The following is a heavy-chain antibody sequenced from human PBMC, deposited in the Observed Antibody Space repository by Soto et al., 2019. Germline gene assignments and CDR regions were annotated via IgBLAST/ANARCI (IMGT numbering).Heavy chain of an antibody. CDR1: RFPFSSYG. CDR2: TSFDGGKK. J-gene: IGHJ6*02. D-gene: IGHD4-17*01. CDR3: AKDRSGYGDYMYYSSAMDV. V-gene: IGHV3-30*18. Sequence: QVQLVESGGGVVQPGRSLRLSCAASRFPFSSYGMHWVRLAPGKGLEWVALTSFDGGKKYYADSVRGRFAISRDNSKNTLYLQMNSLRTEDTAVYYCAKDRSGYGDYMYYSSAMDVWGQGTTVTVSS.